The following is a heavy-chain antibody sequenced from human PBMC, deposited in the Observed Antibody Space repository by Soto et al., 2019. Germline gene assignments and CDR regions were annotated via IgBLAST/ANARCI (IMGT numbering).Heavy chain of an antibody. D-gene: IGHD6-19*01. CDR1: GFTFGNYD. Sequence: EVQLLESGGGLIQPGGSLRLSCAASGFTFGNYDMSWVRQAPGEGLEWVSGISGSGDAYYAGSFQGRFTISRDNSENTVYLQMNSLRAEDTAVYYCATISWSGGRFGGYWGQGTLVTVSS. V-gene: IGHV3-23*01. CDR3: ATISWSGGRFGGY. CDR2: ISGSGDA. J-gene: IGHJ4*02.